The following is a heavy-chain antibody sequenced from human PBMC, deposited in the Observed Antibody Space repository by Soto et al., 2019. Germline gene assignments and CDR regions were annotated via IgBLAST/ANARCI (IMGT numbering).Heavy chain of an antibody. J-gene: IGHJ4*02. Sequence: PGGSLRLSCTASGFTFSTYWMHWVRQAPGKGLVWVSRINSDGSDTRYADSVKGRFTLSRDNAKNTLYLQMNTLRAEDTAVYYCARDLKPSYDFWSAYRGGFDSWGQGTLVTVSS. V-gene: IGHV3-74*01. CDR1: GFTFSTYW. CDR2: INSDGSDT. D-gene: IGHD3-3*01. CDR3: ARDLKPSYDFWSAYRGGFDS.